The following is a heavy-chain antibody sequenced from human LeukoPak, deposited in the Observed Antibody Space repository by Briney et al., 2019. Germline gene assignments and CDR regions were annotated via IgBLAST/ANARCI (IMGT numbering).Heavy chain of an antibody. CDR3: AREIPADYGMDV. V-gene: IGHV1-2*02. CDR2: INPNNGGT. Sequence: GASVKVSCKASGYTFTNYYMHWVRQAPGQGLEWMGWINPNNGGTNYAQKFQGRVTMTRDTSISTTYMELSRLRSDDTAVYYCAREIPADYGMDVWGQGTTVIVSS. CDR1: GYTFTNYY. J-gene: IGHJ6*02. D-gene: IGHD2-2*01.